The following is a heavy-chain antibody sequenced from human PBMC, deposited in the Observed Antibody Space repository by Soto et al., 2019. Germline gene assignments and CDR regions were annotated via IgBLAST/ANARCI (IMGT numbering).Heavy chain of an antibody. Sequence: SQTLSLTCAITGDIVSSNSAGWSWVRQSPSRGLEWLGRTYYRSKWYYEYAVSVRGRITINPDTSKNQYSLQLNSVTPEDTDVYFCARGEQYSGRIFEYCGHGTLGTVSS. V-gene: IGHV6-1*01. J-gene: IGHJ4*01. CDR2: TYYRSKWYY. CDR3: ARGEQYSGRIFEY. D-gene: IGHD1-26*01. CDR1: GDIVSSNSAG.